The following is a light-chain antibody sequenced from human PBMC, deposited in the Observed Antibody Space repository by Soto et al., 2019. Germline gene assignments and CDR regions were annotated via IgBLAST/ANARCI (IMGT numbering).Light chain of an antibody. Sequence: VLTQSPGTLSLSPGERATLSCRASQTLSSRHLAWYQQKPGQAPRLLIYGSSSRATDIPDRFSGSGSGTDFTLTISTLEPEDFAIYYCQQYGYSRTFGQGTKVDI. CDR1: QTLSSRH. V-gene: IGKV3-20*01. J-gene: IGKJ1*01. CDR2: GSS. CDR3: QQYGYSRT.